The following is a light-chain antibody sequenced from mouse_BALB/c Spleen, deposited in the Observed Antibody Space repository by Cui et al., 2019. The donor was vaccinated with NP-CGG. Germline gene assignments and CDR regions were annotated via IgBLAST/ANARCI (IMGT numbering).Light chain of an antibody. CDR1: TGAVTTSNY. V-gene: IGLV1*01. J-gene: IGLJ1*01. CDR3: ALWYSNHWV. CDR2: GTN. Sequence: VVVTEDSALTTSPGETVTLTCRSSTGAVTTSNYANWVQEKPDHLFTGLIGGTNNRAPGVPARFSGSLIGDKAVLTITGAQTEDEAIYFCALWYSNHWVFGGGTKLTVL.